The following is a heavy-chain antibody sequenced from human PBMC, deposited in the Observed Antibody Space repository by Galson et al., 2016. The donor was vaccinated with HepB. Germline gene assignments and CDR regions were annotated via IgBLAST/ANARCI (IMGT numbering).Heavy chain of an antibody. D-gene: IGHD2-21*02. Sequence: SLRLSCAASGLNFNNYVMHWVRPAPGKGLEWVALISFDVNNKYYADAVKGRFTISRDNSRNTLYLHMSSVTTEDTAMYYCARGGHIVVVTSTRNFDPFNIWGQGTLVTVSS. CDR3: ARGGHIVVVTSTRNFDPFNI. V-gene: IGHV3-30-3*01. CDR2: ISFDVNNK. J-gene: IGHJ3*02. CDR1: GLNFNNYV.